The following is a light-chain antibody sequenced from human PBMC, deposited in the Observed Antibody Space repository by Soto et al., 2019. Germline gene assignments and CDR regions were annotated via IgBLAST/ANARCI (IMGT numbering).Light chain of an antibody. CDR3: QQHNNGPPWT. V-gene: IGKV3-15*01. J-gene: IGKJ1*01. CDR2: GAS. CDR1: QSVGSN. Sequence: DIVRTQSTATLSLSPGGRATLSCRASQSVGSNVAWYQQKPGQPPRLLIYGASTRAAGVPARLSGSGYGRQFSLTISSLQSEDFAIYHCQQHNNGPPWTFGQGTKVDIK.